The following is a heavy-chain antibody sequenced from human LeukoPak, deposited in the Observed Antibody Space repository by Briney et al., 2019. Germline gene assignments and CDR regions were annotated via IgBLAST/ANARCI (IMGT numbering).Heavy chain of an antibody. CDR3: ARDRGASYSAIDY. CDR1: GFTFSSYS. CDR2: ISRSSSTR. Sequence: GGSLRLSCAASGFTFSSYSRNWVRQAPGKGLEGVSFISRSSSTRYYAYSVKGRFTISIDNAKNSLYLQMNSLTAEDTAVYYRARDRGASYSAIDYWGQGTLVTVSS. D-gene: IGHD1-26*01. V-gene: IGHV3-48*04. J-gene: IGHJ4*02.